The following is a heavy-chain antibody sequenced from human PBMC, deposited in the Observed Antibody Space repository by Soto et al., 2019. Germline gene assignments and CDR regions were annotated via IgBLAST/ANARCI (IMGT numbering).Heavy chain of an antibody. CDR3: AREHSGRHYYYGMDV. CDR2: INPNSGGT. Sequence: QVQLVQSGAEVKKPGASVKVSCKASGYTFTGYYMHWVRQAPGQGLEWMGWINPNSGGTNYAQKFQGRVTMTRDTSISTAYMELRSLRSDDTAVYYCAREHSGRHYYYGMDVWGQGTTVTVSS. V-gene: IGHV1-2*02. CDR1: GYTFTGYY. D-gene: IGHD1-26*01. J-gene: IGHJ6*02.